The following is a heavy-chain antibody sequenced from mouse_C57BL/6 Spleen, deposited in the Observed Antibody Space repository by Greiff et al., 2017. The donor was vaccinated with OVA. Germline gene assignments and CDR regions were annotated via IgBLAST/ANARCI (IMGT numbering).Heavy chain of an antibody. V-gene: IGHV1-80*01. J-gene: IGHJ2*01. CDR2: IYPGDGDT. CDR1: GYAFSSYW. Sequence: ESGAELVKPGASVKISCKASGYAFSSYWMNWVKQRPGKGLEWIGQIYPGDGDTNYNGKFKGKATLTADKSSSTAYMQLSSLTSEDSAVYFCARFYDYDGGDYFDYWGQGTTLTVSS. D-gene: IGHD2-4*01. CDR3: ARFYDYDGGDYFDY.